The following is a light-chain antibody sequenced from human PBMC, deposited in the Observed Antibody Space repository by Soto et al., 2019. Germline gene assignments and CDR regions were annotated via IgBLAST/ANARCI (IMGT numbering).Light chain of an antibody. J-gene: IGKJ5*01. Sequence: EIVLTQSPATLSLSPGERATLSCRASQSVISYLAWYQHKPGQAPRLLIYDASNRANGIPARFIGSGSGTDFTLTISSLEPADFAVFYCQQHSNWPITFGQGTRLEIK. CDR1: QSVISY. CDR2: DAS. V-gene: IGKV3-11*01. CDR3: QQHSNWPIT.